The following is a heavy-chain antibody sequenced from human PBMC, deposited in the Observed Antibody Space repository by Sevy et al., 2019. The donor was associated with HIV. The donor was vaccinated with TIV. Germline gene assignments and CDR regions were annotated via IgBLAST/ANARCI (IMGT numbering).Heavy chain of an antibody. CDR1: GFSVSTNY. Sequence: GGSLRLSCVVSGFSVSTNYVSWVRQAPGKGLEWVSAIYSGGNTYYADSVKGRLTISRDNSKNTVYLQINGLRAEETAFYYCARETLSGYNVWGQGTLVTVSS. V-gene: IGHV3-53*01. CDR3: ARETLSGYNV. CDR2: IYSGGNT. J-gene: IGHJ4*02. D-gene: IGHD5-12*01.